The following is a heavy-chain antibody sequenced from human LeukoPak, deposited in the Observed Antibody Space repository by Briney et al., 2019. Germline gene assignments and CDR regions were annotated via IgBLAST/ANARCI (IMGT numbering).Heavy chain of an antibody. V-gene: IGHV3-7*01. D-gene: IGHD5-24*01. CDR3: ARDGRDGYIDY. J-gene: IGHJ4*02. CDR1: GFTFSSYW. Sequence: PGGSLRLSCAASGFTFSSYWMSWLRHAPGKGLEGVANINEDGSNNYQVDSVKGRFTISRDNTKNFLYLQINRLIADHTAVYYCARDGRDGYIDYWGQGTLVTVSS. CDR2: INEDGSNN.